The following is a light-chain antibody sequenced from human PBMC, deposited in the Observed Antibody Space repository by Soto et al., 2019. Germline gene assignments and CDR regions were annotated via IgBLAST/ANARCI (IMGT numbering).Light chain of an antibody. Sequence: QLVLTQSPSASASLGASVKLTCTLSSGHSTYAIAWHQQQPEKGPRYLMKVNSDGSHNQGDGIPDRFSGSSSGAERYLTISSLQSEDEADYYCQTWGTGPWVFGGGTKLTVL. CDR2: VNSDGSH. J-gene: IGLJ3*02. CDR1: SGHSTYA. V-gene: IGLV4-69*01. CDR3: QTWGTGPWV.